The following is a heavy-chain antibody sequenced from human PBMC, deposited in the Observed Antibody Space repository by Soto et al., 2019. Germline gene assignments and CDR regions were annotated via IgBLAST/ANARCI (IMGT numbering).Heavy chain of an antibody. CDR1: GFPFNTYA. D-gene: IGHD6-19*01. Sequence: LRLSCAAFGFPFNTYAMSWVRQAPGKGLEWVSHIGVSFDSRYYADSVKGRFIISRDNANSTLYLQMNGLRVDDTAVYYCASPVAGLVVLGAFEMWGQGTMVTVSS. CDR2: IGVSFDSR. CDR3: ASPVAGLVVLGAFEM. V-gene: IGHV3-23*01. J-gene: IGHJ3*02.